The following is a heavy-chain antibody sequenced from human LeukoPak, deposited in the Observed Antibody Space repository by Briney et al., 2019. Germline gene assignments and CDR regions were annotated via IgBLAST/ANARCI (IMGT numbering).Heavy chain of an antibody. CDR2: MNPNSGNT. J-gene: IGHJ4*02. D-gene: IGHD6-6*01. Sequence: ASVKVSCKASGYTFTSYDINWVRQATGQGLEWMGWMNPNSGNTGYAQKFQGRVTMTTDTSTSTAYMELRSLRSDDTAVYYCARDHEGVSIAARRGTFVFDYWGQGTLVTVSS. CDR1: GYTFTSYD. V-gene: IGHV1-8*02. CDR3: ARDHEGVSIAARRGTFVFDY.